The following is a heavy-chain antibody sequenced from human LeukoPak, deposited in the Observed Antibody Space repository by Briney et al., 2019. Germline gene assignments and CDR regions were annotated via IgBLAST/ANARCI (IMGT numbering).Heavy chain of an antibody. J-gene: IGHJ4*02. D-gene: IGHD6-6*01. CDR1: GGSFDSYY. V-gene: IGHV4-59*01. CDR2: IYYTGST. CDR3: ARGGSRQISSSDFDY. Sequence: SETLSLTCTVSGGSFDSYYWNWIRQPPGKGLEWIGYIYYTGSTNYNPSLKSRVTISVDTSENQFSLKLSSVTAADTAVYYCARGGSRQISSSDFDYWGQGTLVTVSS.